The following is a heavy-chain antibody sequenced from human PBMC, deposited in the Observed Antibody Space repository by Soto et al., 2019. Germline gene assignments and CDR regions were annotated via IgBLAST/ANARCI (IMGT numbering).Heavy chain of an antibody. V-gene: IGHV3-30*18. Sequence: GGSLRLSCASSGFTFSSYGMHWVRQAPGKGLEWVAVISYDGSNKYYADSVKGRFTISRDNSKNTLYLQMNSLRAEDTAVYYCAKGNHGYSYGPFDYWGQGTLVTVSS. J-gene: IGHJ4*02. CDR3: AKGNHGYSYGPFDY. CDR1: GFTFSSYG. D-gene: IGHD5-18*01. CDR2: ISYDGSNK.